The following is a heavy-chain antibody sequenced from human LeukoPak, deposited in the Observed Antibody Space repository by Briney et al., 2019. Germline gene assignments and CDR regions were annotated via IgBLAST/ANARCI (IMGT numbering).Heavy chain of an antibody. D-gene: IGHD3-10*01. J-gene: IGHJ3*02. CDR1: GGSISSYY. V-gene: IGHV4-4*07. CDR3: ASITMVRGVTGALAFDI. CDR2: IYTSGST. Sequence: PSETLSLTCTVSGGSISSYYWSWIRQPAGKGLEWIGRIYTSGSTNYNPSLKSRVTMSVDTSKNQFSLKLSSVTAADTAVYYCASITMVRGVTGALAFDIWGQGTMVTVSS.